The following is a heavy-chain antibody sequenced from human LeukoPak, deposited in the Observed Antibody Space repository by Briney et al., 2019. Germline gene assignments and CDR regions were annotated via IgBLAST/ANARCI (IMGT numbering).Heavy chain of an antibody. V-gene: IGHV3-66*01. CDR3: ARDQSSYGSGGMDV. CDR2: IYSGGST. J-gene: IGHJ6*02. CDR1: GFTFSSYS. D-gene: IGHD5-18*01. Sequence: QPGGSLRLSCAASGFTFSSYSMNWVRQAPGKGLEWVSVIYSGGSTYYADSVKGRFTISRDNSKNTLYLQMNSLRAEDTAVYYCARDQSSYGSGGMDVWGQGTTVTVSS.